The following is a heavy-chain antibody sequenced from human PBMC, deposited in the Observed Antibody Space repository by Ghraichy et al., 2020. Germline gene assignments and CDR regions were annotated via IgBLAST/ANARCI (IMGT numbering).Heavy chain of an antibody. D-gene: IGHD4-17*01. V-gene: IGHV4-39*01. CDR1: GGSISSSSYY. CDR2: IYYSGST. CDR3: ARLVEGGDYSYYFDY. Sequence: GSLTLTCTVSGGSISSSSYYWGWIRQPPGKGLEWIGSIYYSGSTYYNPSLKSRVTISVDTSKNQFSLKLSSVTAADTAVYYCARLVEGGDYSYYFDYWGQGTLVTVSS. J-gene: IGHJ4*02.